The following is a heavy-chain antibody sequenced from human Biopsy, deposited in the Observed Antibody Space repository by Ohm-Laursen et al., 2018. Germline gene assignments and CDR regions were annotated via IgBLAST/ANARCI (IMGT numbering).Heavy chain of an antibody. Sequence: TLSLTCAVYSASFSDYYWTWVRQSPGKGLEWIGEINHRGSTNYNPSLKSRVTISVDTSKNQFSLSLRSVTAADAAVYYCVRGTVTVGGGGGGLPGRGWFGPWGQGTLVTVSS. V-gene: IGHV4-34*01. J-gene: IGHJ5*02. D-gene: IGHD3-16*01. CDR3: VRGTVTVGGGGGGLPGRGWFGP. CDR2: INHRGST. CDR1: SASFSDYY.